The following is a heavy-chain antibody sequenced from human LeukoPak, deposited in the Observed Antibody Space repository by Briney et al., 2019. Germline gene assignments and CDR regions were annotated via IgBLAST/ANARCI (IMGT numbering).Heavy chain of an antibody. D-gene: IGHD6-19*01. CDR2: INAGNGNT. V-gene: IGHV1-3*01. CDR3: ARGRKYSSGWYFDY. Sequence: ASVKVSCKASGYTFTSYAMHWVRQAPGQRLEWMGWINAGNGNTKYSQKFQGRVTITRDTSASTAYKELSSLRSEDTAVYYCARGRKYSSGWYFDYWGQGTLVTVSS. CDR1: GYTFTSYA. J-gene: IGHJ4*02.